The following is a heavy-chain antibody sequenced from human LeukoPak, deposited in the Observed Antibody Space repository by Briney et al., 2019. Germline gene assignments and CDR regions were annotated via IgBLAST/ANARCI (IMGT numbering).Heavy chain of an antibody. CDR1: GGSISSGGYS. J-gene: IGHJ6*02. CDR3: ARGTPSYYYYGMDV. Sequence: SQTLSLTCAVSGGSISSGGYSWSWIRQPPGKGLEWIGYIYHSGSTYYNPSLKSRVTISVDRSKNQFSLKLSSVTAADTAVYYCARGTPSYYYYGMDVWGQGTTVTVSS. V-gene: IGHV4-30-2*01. CDR2: IYHSGST.